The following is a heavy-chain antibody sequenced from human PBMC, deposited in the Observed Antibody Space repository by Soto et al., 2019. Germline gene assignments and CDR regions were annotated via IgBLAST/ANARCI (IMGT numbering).Heavy chain of an antibody. CDR3: AKDPKWIQLWSAPFDY. V-gene: IGHV3-23*01. J-gene: IGHJ4*02. CDR2: ISGSGGST. CDR1: GFTFSSYA. Sequence: PGGSLRLSCAASGFTFSSYAMSWVRQAPGKGLEWVSAISGSGGSTYYADSVKGRFTISRDNSKNTLYLQMNSLRAEDTAVYYCAKDPKWIQLWSAPFDYWGQGTLVTVSS. D-gene: IGHD5-18*01.